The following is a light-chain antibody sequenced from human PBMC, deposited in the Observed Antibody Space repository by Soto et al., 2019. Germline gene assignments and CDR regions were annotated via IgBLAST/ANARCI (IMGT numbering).Light chain of an antibody. J-gene: IGKJ1*01. V-gene: IGKV3-11*01. CDR3: QQRSNWPWT. CDR1: QSVSSY. CDR2: DAS. Sequence: EIVLTQSPATLSLSPGERATLSCRASQSVSSYLAWYQQKPGQAPRLLIYDASNRATGIPARFSGSGSWTDFTLTINSLEPEDFAVYYCQQRSNWPWTFGQGTKVEI.